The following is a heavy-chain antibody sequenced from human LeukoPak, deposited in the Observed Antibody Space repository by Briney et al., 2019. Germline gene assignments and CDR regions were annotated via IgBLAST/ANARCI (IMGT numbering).Heavy chain of an antibody. J-gene: IGHJ4*02. CDR2: VKHDGSEN. CDR1: GFTFSTYW. D-gene: IGHD1-26*01. Sequence: GGSLRLSCAASGFTFSTYWMTWVRQAPGKGLEWVATVKHDGSENYYVDSVKGRFTISRDNAKNSLYLQMNSLRAEDTAFYYCARDISYGDYWGQGTLVTVSS. CDR3: ARDISYGDY. V-gene: IGHV3-7*01.